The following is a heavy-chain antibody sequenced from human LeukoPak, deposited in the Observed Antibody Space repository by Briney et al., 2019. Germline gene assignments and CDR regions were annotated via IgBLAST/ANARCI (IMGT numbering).Heavy chain of an antibody. CDR3: ARGYDSSAYYPFNY. Sequence: PSETLSLTCVVSGGSLSTHHWSWIRQSPGRGLEWIGYISDSGSTNYNPSRKSRVTISVDTSKNQFSLMLSSVTAADTAVYYCARGYDSSAYYPFNYWGQGTLVTVSS. J-gene: IGHJ4*02. V-gene: IGHV4-59*11. CDR2: ISDSGST. D-gene: IGHD3-22*01. CDR1: GGSLSTHH.